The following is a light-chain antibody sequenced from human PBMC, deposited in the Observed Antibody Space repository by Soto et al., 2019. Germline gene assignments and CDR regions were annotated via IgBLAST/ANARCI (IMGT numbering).Light chain of an antibody. CDR2: DVT. CDR3: SSYTTRNTEV. CDR1: NSYVGAFNY. V-gene: IGLV2-14*03. Sequence: QSVLTQPASVSGSPGQSISISCIGTNSYVGAFNYVSWYQHHPGKAPQLIIYDVTSRPSGVSNRFSASKSGNTASLTISGLQAEDEADYYCSSYTTRNTEVFGTGTKVTVL. J-gene: IGLJ1*01.